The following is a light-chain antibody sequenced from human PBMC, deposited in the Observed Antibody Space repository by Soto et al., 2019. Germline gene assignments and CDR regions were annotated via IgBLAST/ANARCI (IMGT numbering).Light chain of an antibody. CDR1: QNIATS. CDR2: SAA. J-gene: IGKJ2*01. Sequence: DIQMTQSPSSLSVSIGDSITITCRASQNIATSLNWYQMKLGRAPKLLISSAATLQSVAPSRFSVCGSWSDFTLSIKNLQPDDFATDSCQQSYNAPYSFGLGTMLEIK. CDR3: QQSYNAPYS. V-gene: IGKV1-39*01.